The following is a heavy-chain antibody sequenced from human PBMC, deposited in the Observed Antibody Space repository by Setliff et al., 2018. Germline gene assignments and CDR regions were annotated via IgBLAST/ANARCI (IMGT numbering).Heavy chain of an antibody. CDR3: ARGVTRPIYYYYYYMDV. V-gene: IGHV4-39*01. Sequence: SETLSLTCTVSGDSISSTSYQWGWVRQPPGKGLEWIGSIYYTGTAYYNPSLKSRVTISVDTSKNQFSLQVTSLAATDTALYYCARGVTRPIYYYYYYMDVWGKGTTVTVSS. CDR1: GDSISSTSYQ. J-gene: IGHJ6*03. D-gene: IGHD4-4*01. CDR2: IYYTGTA.